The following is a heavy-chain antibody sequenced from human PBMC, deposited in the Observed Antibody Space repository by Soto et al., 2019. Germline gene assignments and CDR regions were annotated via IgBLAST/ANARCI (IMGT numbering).Heavy chain of an antibody. Sequence: GGSLRLSCAVSGFTFKNYGMHWVRQAPGKGLEWVAVIVYDGSYKYYADSVQGRFTISRDNSKNTLYMQMNSPRAEDTAVYYCAKDAYYYDSGGDFEGGYFDYWGQGTLVTVSS. V-gene: IGHV3-30*18. D-gene: IGHD3-22*01. CDR3: AKDAYYYDSGGDFEGGYFDY. CDR2: IVYDGSYK. CDR1: GFTFKNYG. J-gene: IGHJ4*02.